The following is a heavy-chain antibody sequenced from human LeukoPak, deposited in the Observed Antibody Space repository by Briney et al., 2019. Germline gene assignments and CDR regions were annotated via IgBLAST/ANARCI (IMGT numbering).Heavy chain of an antibody. D-gene: IGHD3-10*01. Sequence: SETLSLTCTVSGGSISSYYWSWIRQPPGKGLEWIGYIYYSGSTNYNPSLKSRVTISVDTSKNQFSLKLSSVTAADTAVYYCARVWFDRGVIRKDYFDYWGQGTLVTVSS. V-gene: IGHV4-59*08. CDR2: IYYSGST. J-gene: IGHJ4*02. CDR3: ARVWFDRGVIRKDYFDY. CDR1: GGSISSYY.